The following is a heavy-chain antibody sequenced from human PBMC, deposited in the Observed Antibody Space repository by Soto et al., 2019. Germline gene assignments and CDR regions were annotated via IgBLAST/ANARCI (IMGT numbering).Heavy chain of an antibody. V-gene: IGHV4-59*01. CDR1: GGSISSYY. D-gene: IGHD3-10*01. CDR2: IYYSGST. J-gene: IGHJ4*02. Sequence: SETLSLTCTVSGGSISSYYWSWIRQPPGKGLEWIGYIYYSGSTNYNPSLKSRVTISVDTSKNQFSLKLSSVTAADTAVYYCAREKRFRLGVDYWGQGTLVTVSS. CDR3: AREKRFRLGVDY.